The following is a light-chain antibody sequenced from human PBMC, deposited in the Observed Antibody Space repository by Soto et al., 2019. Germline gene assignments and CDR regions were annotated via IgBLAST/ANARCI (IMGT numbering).Light chain of an antibody. J-gene: IGKJ2*01. CDR2: SIS. CDR1: QSLSTN. CDR3: QQYNAWPPYT. Sequence: EIVMTQSPATLSVSPGERATLSCRASQSLSTNLAWYQHKPGQAPRLLIYSISIRATGIPARFSGSGSGTEFTLTISGLQSEDFAVYYCQQYNAWPPYTFGQGTKLEIK. V-gene: IGKV3-15*01.